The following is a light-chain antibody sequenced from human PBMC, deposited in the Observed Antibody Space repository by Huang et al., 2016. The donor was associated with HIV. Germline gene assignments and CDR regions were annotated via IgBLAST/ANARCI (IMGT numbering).Light chain of an antibody. CDR2: ATS. Sequence: DIQMTQSPTSLSASVGDRLTITCRASQTISTYLNWYQQKPGKAPKLLIYATSTLQRGVPSRFSGSGSGTDFTLTISNLQPEDFATYYCQQSYSTPRTFGQGTKVEIK. CDR3: QQSYSTPRT. CDR1: QTISTY. V-gene: IGKV1-39*01. J-gene: IGKJ1*01.